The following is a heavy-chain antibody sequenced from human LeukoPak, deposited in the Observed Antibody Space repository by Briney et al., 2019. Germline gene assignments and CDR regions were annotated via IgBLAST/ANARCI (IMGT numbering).Heavy chain of an antibody. J-gene: IGHJ6*02. CDR1: GGSVSSGSYY. Sequence: PSEPLFLTCTVSGGSVSSGSYYWSWIRQPPGKGLEWIGYIYYSGSTNYNASLKSRVTISVDTSKNQFSLKLSSVTAADTAVYYCARDSSAYGDYVPNYYYYGMDVWGQGTTVTVSS. V-gene: IGHV4-61*01. D-gene: IGHD4-17*01. CDR2: IYYSGST. CDR3: ARDSSAYGDYVPNYYYYGMDV.